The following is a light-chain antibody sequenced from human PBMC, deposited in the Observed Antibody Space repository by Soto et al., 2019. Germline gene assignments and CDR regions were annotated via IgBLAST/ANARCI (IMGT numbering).Light chain of an antibody. J-gene: IGKJ4*01. V-gene: IGKV1-12*01. Sequence: DLQMTQSPSSVSASVGDRVTVTCRASQDIRSWLAWYQQRPGNAPKMLIYDTSRLRSGVPSRFSGNGSATEFTLTISSLQPEDFATYFCQQAHNFPLTFGGGTQVQIK. CDR2: DTS. CDR3: QQAHNFPLT. CDR1: QDIRSW.